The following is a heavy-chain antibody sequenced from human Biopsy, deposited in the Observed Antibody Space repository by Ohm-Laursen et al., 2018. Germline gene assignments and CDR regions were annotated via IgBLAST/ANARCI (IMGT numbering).Heavy chain of an antibody. CDR1: GFSFSGYG. Sequence: SLRLSCTASGFSFSGYGMHWVRQAPGRGLAWVAVIWYDGTNKYYAESVEGRFTISRDNSKNMVYLQMGSLTVEDTAVYYCARDGAGSYHDYWGQGTLVTVSS. J-gene: IGHJ4*02. D-gene: IGHD3-10*01. V-gene: IGHV3-33*01. CDR2: IWYDGTNK. CDR3: ARDGAGSYHDY.